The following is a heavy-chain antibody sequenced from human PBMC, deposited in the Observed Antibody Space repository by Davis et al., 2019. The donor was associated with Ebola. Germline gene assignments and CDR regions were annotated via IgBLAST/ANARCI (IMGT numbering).Heavy chain of an antibody. J-gene: IGHJ3*02. D-gene: IGHD2-15*01. CDR2: IIPILGIA. CDR3: ARDRPTYCSGGSCYFLAFDI. Sequence: AASVKVSCKASGGTFSSYAISWVRQAPGQGLEWMGRIIPILGIANYAQKFQGRVTMTTDTSTSTAYMELRSLRSDDTAVYYCARDRPTYCSGGSCYFLAFDIWGQGTMVTVSS. CDR1: GGTFSSYA. V-gene: IGHV1-69*04.